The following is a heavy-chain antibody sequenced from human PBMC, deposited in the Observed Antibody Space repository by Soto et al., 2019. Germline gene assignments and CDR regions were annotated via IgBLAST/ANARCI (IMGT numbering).Heavy chain of an antibody. D-gene: IGHD3-16*01. CDR1: GGTFSSYT. Sequence: QVQLVQSGAEVKKPGSSVKVSCKASGGTFSSYTISWVRQAPGQGLGWLGGIIPIFGTANYAQKFQGRVTITAAESTTTAYMELSSRRSEDTAVYYWAGEGGGGAGLPNWFDPWGQGTLVTVSS. CDR3: AGEGGGGAGLPNWFDP. CDR2: IIPIFGTA. V-gene: IGHV1-69*01. J-gene: IGHJ5*02.